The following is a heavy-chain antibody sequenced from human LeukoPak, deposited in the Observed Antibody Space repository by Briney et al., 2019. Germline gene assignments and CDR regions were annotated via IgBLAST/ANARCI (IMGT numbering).Heavy chain of an antibody. CDR1: GFTFNVAW. D-gene: IGHD6-6*01. CDR3: VWSSTWNKRFYLDQ. J-gene: IGHJ4*02. CDR2: SAATPDGPIT. Sequence: GGSLRLSCAASGFTFNVAWMSWVRQTPGKGLLWVARSAATPDGPITEYATPVRGRFTISRDDSRNMVYLQMRSLRTDDTAIYYCVWSSTWNKRFYLDQWGQGTLVTVSS. V-gene: IGHV3-15*04.